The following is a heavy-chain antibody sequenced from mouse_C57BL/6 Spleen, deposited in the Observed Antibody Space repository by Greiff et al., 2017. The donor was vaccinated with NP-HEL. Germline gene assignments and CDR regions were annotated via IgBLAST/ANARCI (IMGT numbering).Heavy chain of an antibody. J-gene: IGHJ4*01. CDR1: GFALTSYG. CDR3: AKKGNYAMDY. CDR2: IWSGGST. Sequence: QVQLKQSGPGLVQPSQTLSITCKVSGFALTSYGVHWVRQSPGKGLEWLGVIWSGGSTDYNAAFMSRLSITNDNSKSPVFFKMNSLQADDTSIFYCAKKGNYAMDYWGQGTSVTVSS. V-gene: IGHV2-5*01.